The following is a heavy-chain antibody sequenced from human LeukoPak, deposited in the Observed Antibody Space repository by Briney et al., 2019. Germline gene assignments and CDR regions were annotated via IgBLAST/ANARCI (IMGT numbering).Heavy chain of an antibody. V-gene: IGHV1-69*05. CDR1: GGTFSSYA. CDR2: IIPIFGTA. D-gene: IGHD3-22*01. CDR3: ARVGSSGSNY. J-gene: IGHJ4*02. Sequence: SVKVSCKACGGTFSSYAISWVRQAPGQGLEWMGGIIPIFGTANYAQKFQGRVTITTDESTSTAYMGLSSLRSEDTAVYYCARVGSSGSNYWGQGTLVTVSS.